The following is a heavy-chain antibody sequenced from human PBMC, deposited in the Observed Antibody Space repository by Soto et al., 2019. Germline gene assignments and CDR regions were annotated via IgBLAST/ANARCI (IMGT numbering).Heavy chain of an antibody. CDR3: ARWTLTAAGKRKLYYYGMDV. D-gene: IGHD6-13*01. J-gene: IGHJ6*04. CDR1: GGSISSGGYY. V-gene: IGHV4-31*03. CDR2: IYYSGST. Sequence: SETLSLTCTVSGGSISSGGYYWSWIRQHPGKGLDWIGYIYYSGSTYYNPSLKSRVTISVDTSKNQFSLKLSSVTAADTAVYYCARWTLTAAGKRKLYYYGMDVWGEGTTVTVSS.